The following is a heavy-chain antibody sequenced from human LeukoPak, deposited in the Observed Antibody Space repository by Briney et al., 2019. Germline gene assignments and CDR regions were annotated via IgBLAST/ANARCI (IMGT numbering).Heavy chain of an antibody. CDR1: GFTFSSYS. CDR2: ISSSSSYI. V-gene: IGHV3-21*01. CDR3: ARDPRWEPYDNAFDI. Sequence: EGSLRLSCAASGFTFSSYSMNWVRQAPGKGLEWVSSISSSSSYIYYADSVKGRFTISRDNAKNSLYLQMNSLRAEDTAVYYCARDPRWEPYDNAFDIWGQGTMVTVSS. J-gene: IGHJ3*02. D-gene: IGHD1-26*01.